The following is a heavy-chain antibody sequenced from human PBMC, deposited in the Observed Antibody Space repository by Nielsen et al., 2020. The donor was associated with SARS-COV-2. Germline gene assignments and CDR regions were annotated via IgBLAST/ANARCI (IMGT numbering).Heavy chain of an antibody. J-gene: IGHJ4*02. V-gene: IGHV4-59*12. CDR3: ARMRRMLYPVWVDD. CDR1: GGSISRYY. CDR2: IHDSGTT. Sequence: SETLSLTCTVSGGSISRYYWSWIRQAPGKGLEWIGYIHDSGTTTYTPSLKSRLTMSVDTSRNQFSLKLSSVTAADTAVYYCARMRRMLYPVWVDDWGQGTLVTVSS. D-gene: IGHD2-8*01.